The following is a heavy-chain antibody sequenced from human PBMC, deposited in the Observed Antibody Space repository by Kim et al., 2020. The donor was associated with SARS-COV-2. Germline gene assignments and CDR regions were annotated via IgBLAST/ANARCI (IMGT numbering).Heavy chain of an antibody. J-gene: IGHJ5*02. CDR3: ARVSPTPRYCSSTSCPVAWFDP. CDR1: GGTFSSYA. Sequence: SVKVSCKASGGTFSSYAISWVRQAPGQGLEWMGGIIPIFGTANYAQKFQGRVTITADESTSTAYMELSSLRSEDTAVYYCARVSPTPRYCSSTSCPVAWFDPWGQGTRVTVSS. D-gene: IGHD2-2*01. CDR2: IIPIFGTA. V-gene: IGHV1-69*13.